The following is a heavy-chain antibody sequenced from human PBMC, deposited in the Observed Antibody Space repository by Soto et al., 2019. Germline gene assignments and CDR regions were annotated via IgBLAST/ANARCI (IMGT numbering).Heavy chain of an antibody. D-gene: IGHD5-18*01. CDR1: GFTFMRNA. Sequence: GGSLRLSCAGSGFTFMRNAMTWVRQAPGKGLEWVSAISGSGETTYYADSVEGRFTISRDNSKNMVYLQMNSLRDEDTAVYYCAKWGSQLWSHFDHWGQGTLVTVSS. J-gene: IGHJ4*02. V-gene: IGHV3-23*01. CDR2: ISGSGETT. CDR3: AKWGSQLWSHFDH.